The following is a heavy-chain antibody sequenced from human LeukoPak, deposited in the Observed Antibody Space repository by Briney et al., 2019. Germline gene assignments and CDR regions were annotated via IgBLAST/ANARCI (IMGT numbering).Heavy chain of an antibody. Sequence: GGSLRLSRAASGFTFSSYWMSWVRQAPGKGLEWVANIKQDGSEKYYVDSVKGRFTISRDNAKNSLYLQMNSLRAEDTAVYYCARDEDDYGDYYFDYWGQGTLVTVSS. D-gene: IGHD4-17*01. CDR3: ARDEDDYGDYYFDY. V-gene: IGHV3-7*01. CDR1: GFTFSSYW. CDR2: IKQDGSEK. J-gene: IGHJ4*02.